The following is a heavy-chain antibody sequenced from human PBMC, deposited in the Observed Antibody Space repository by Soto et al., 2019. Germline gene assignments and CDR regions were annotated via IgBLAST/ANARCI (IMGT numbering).Heavy chain of an antibody. V-gene: IGHV3-7*05. CDR2: IKQDGSEK. CDR3: ARAGSYILGGDYYYGMDV. CDR1: GFTFSSYW. J-gene: IGHJ6*02. Sequence: GGSLRLSCAASGFTFSSYWMSWVRQAPGKGLEWVANIKQDGSEKYYVDSVKGRFTISRDNAKNSLYLQMNSLRAEDTAVYYCARAGSYILGGDYYYGMDVWGQGTTVTVSS. D-gene: IGHD3-16*01.